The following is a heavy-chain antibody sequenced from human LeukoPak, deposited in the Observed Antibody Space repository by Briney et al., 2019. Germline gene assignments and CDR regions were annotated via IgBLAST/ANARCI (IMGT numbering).Heavy chain of an antibody. CDR3: ASERVHYYDSSGDDY. V-gene: IGHV4-59*12. J-gene: IGHJ4*02. CDR1: GGPISSYY. Sequence: SETLSLTCTVSGGPISSYYWSWIRQPPGKGLEWIGYIYYSGSTNYNPSLKSRVTISVDTSKNQFSLRLSSATAADTAVYYCASERVHYYDSSGDDYWGQGTLVTVSS. CDR2: IYYSGST. D-gene: IGHD3-22*01.